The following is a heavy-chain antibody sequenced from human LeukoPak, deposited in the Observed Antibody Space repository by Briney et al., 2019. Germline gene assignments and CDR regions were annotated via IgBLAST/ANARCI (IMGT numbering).Heavy chain of an antibody. CDR2: IRYDGSNK. CDR3: AKPEWDIVVVPAAQIDY. V-gene: IGHV3-30*02. J-gene: IGHJ4*02. D-gene: IGHD2-2*01. CDR1: GFTFSSYG. Sequence: GGSLRLSCAASGFTFSSYGMHWVRQAPGKGLEWVAFIRYDGSNKYYADSVKGRFTISRDNSKNTLYLQMNSLRAEDTAVYYCAKPEWDIVVVPAAQIDYWGQGTLVTVSS.